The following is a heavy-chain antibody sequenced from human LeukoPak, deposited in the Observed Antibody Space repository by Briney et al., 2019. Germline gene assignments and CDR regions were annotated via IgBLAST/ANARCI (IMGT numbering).Heavy chain of an antibody. Sequence: GGSLRLSCAASGFTFSSYAMYWVRQAPGKGLEYVSAISSDGGKTYYANSVKGRFTISRDNSKNTLYLQMGTLRVEDMALYHCARSIRAGYGLFDSWGQGTLVTVSS. CDR2: ISSDGGKT. J-gene: IGHJ4*02. V-gene: IGHV3-64*01. D-gene: IGHD5-18*01. CDR3: ARSIRAGYGLFDS. CDR1: GFTFSSYA.